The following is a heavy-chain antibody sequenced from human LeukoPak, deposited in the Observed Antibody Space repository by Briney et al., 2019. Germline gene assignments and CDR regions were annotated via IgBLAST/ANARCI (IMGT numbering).Heavy chain of an antibody. CDR2: INLNSGAT. Sequence: ASVKVSSKPSVYTFTVYYMHWMRQAPGQGLEWMGWINLNSGATNYAQKYQGRVTITRDTSISTAYMELSRLRSDDTAIYYCASWAGGNEPVASFDYWGQGTLVTVSS. CDR3: ASWAGGNEPVASFDY. J-gene: IGHJ4*02. V-gene: IGHV1-2*02. CDR1: VYTFTVYY. D-gene: IGHD1-14*01.